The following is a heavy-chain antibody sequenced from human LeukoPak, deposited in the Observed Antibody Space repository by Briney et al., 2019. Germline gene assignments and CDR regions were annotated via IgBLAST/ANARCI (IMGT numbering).Heavy chain of an antibody. Sequence: RESGPALVKPTQTLTLTCTFSGFSLTTSGMCLSWIRQPPGKALEWLALINWDDDRYYSTSLKTRLTVSRDTSKNQVVLTMTNVDPVDTATYYCARTMYGDYANWIDPWGQGILVTVSS. J-gene: IGHJ5*02. CDR3: ARTMYGDYANWIDP. V-gene: IGHV2-70*01. CDR1: GFSLTTSGMC. D-gene: IGHD4-17*01. CDR2: INWDDDR.